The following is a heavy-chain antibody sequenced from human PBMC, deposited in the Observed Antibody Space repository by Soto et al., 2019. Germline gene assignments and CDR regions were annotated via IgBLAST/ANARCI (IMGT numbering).Heavy chain of an antibody. CDR1: GYIFTAYS. V-gene: IGHV1-46*01. Sequence: ASVKVSCKASGYIFTAYSMHWVRQAPGQGLEWMGVVNPSGGSTNYAQKFQGRITMTRDTSTSTVYMDLSSLTSEDTAVYYCAREENCSDGICYSEYFQRWGQGTLVTSPQ. J-gene: IGHJ1*01. CDR3: AREENCSDGICYSEYFQR. CDR2: VNPSGGST. D-gene: IGHD2-15*01.